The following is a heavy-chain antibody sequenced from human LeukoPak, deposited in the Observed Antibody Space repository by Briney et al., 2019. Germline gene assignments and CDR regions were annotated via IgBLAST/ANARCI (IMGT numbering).Heavy chain of an antibody. J-gene: IGHJ3*02. CDR3: ARAGDGYSDAFDI. D-gene: IGHD5-24*01. CDR2: ISSSSSYI. Sequence: GGSLRLSCAASGFTFSRYSMNWVRQAPGKGLEWVSSISSSSSYIYYADSVKGRFTISRDNAKNSLYLQMNSLRAEDTAVYYCARAGDGYSDAFDIWGQGTMVTVSS. CDR1: GFTFSRYS. V-gene: IGHV3-21*01.